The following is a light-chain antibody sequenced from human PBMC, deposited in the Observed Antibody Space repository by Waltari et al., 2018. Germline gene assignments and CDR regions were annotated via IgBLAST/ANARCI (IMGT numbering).Light chain of an antibody. CDR2: DVS. Sequence: QSALTQPASVSGSPGQSITISCTGTSSDVGTYNSVSWYQQHPGKAPKLMIFDVSIRPSGVSNRCSGSKSGNTASLTISGLQAEDEADYYCSSYISSSTLELFGGGTSLTVL. J-gene: IGLJ2*01. V-gene: IGLV2-14*03. CDR3: SSYISSSTLEL. CDR1: SSDVGTYNS.